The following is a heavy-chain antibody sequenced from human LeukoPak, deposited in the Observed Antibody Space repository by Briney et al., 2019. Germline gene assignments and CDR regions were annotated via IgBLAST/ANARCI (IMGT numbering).Heavy chain of an antibody. CDR3: AREGTVSIFDI. CDR1: GGSISSYY. D-gene: IGHD1-1*01. J-gene: IGHJ3*02. CDR2: IYYSGST. V-gene: IGHV4-59*12. Sequence: SETLSLTCTVSGGSISSYYWSWIRQPPGKGLEWIGYIYYSGSTNYNPSLKSRVTMSVDTSKNQFSLKLSSVTAADTAVYYCAREGTVSIFDIWGQGTMVTVSS.